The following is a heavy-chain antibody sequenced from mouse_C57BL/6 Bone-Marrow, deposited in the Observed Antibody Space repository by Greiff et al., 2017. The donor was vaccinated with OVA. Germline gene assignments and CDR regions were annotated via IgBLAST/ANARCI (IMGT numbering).Heavy chain of an antibody. Sequence: QVHVKQPGTELVKPGASVKLSCKASGYTFTSYWMHWVKQRPGQGLEWIGNINPSNGGTNYNEKFKSKATLTVDKSSSTAYMQLSSLTSEDSAVYYCARSSITTVVALYAMDYWGQGTSVTVSS. V-gene: IGHV1-53*01. CDR2: INPSNGGT. CDR1: GYTFTSYW. D-gene: IGHD1-1*01. J-gene: IGHJ4*01. CDR3: ARSSITTVVALYAMDY.